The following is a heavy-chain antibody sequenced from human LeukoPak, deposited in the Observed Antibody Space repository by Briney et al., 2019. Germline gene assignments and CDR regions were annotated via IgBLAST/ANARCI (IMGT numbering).Heavy chain of an antibody. CDR1: GYTFTSYG. CDR2: ISAYNGNT. V-gene: IGHV1-18*01. Sequence: ASVKVSCKASGYTFTSYGISWVRQAPGQGLEWMGWISAYNGNTNYAQKVQGRLTLTTDRSTNTAYVELRSLRSDDTAVYYCARGAYGDKWGQGTMVTVSS. D-gene: IGHD4-17*01. CDR3: ARGAYGDK. J-gene: IGHJ4*02.